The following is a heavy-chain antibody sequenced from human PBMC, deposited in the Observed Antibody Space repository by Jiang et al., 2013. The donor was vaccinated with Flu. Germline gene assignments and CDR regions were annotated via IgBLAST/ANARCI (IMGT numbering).Heavy chain of an antibody. D-gene: IGHD1-26*01. CDR3: ARRGGSYYYGMDV. CDR2: IDYSGNT. J-gene: IGHJ6*02. CDR1: GGSISSSSYY. Sequence: GSGLVKPSETLSLTCTVSGGSISSSSYYWGWIRQPPGKGLEWMGSIDYSGNTYYNPSLKSRVSISVDTSKNQFSLKLSSVTAADTAVYYCARRGGSYYYGMDVWGQGTTVTVSS. V-gene: IGHV4-39*01.